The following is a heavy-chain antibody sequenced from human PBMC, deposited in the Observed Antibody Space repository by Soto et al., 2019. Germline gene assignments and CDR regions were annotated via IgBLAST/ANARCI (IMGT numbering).Heavy chain of an antibody. CDR1: GGTFSSYA. Sequence: VKVACKASGGTFSSYAISWVRQAPGQGLEWMGGIIPIFGTANYAQKFQGRVTITADESTSTAYMELSSLRSEDTAVYYCAREHVVSSGYYGGFDYWGQGTLVTVSS. CDR2: IIPIFGTA. J-gene: IGHJ4*02. V-gene: IGHV1-69*13. CDR3: AREHVVSSGYYGGFDY. D-gene: IGHD3-22*01.